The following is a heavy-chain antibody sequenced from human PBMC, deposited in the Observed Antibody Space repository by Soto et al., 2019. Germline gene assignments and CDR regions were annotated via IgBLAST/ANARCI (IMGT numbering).Heavy chain of an antibody. V-gene: IGHV4-30-4*01. CDR3: AREVIPLTTDWYFDL. D-gene: IGHD4-17*01. CDR2: IYDSGST. J-gene: IGHJ2*01. CDR1: GGSISGGVGGLYY. Sequence: QLQLRESGPGLVKPSATLSLTCTVSGGSISGGVGGLYYWSWIRQPPGKGLEWIGYIYDSGSTSYTPSLKSRVTISVDTSKNQFSLRLSSVTAADTAVYYCAREVIPLTTDWYFDLWGRGTLVTVSS.